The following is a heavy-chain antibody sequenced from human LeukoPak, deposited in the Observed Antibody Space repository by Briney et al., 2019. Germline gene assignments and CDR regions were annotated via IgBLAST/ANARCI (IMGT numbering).Heavy chain of an antibody. CDR2: ISSSSYI. D-gene: IGHD3-22*01. Sequence: GGSLRLSCAASGFTFSSYSMNWVRQAPGKGLEWVSSISSSSYIYYADSVKGRFTISRDNAKNSLYLQMNSLRAEDTAVYYCAREGDSDYYDSSGYDYWGQGTLVTVSS. J-gene: IGHJ4*02. CDR1: GFTFSSYS. CDR3: AREGDSDYYDSSGYDY. V-gene: IGHV3-21*01.